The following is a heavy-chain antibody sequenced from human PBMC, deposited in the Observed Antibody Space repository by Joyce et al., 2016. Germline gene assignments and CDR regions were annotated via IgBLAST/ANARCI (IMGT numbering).Heavy chain of an antibody. CDR1: GFTFNTYG. Sequence: QVQLLESGGGVVQPGRSLRLSCAASGFTFNTYGMHWVRQDPGKGVEWVAVMSYDGSNEYYADAVKGRFTISRDNSKNTLYLQMNSLRAEDTAVYYCTKSSRTGYSSGWPDFDYWGQGTLVTVSS. CDR3: TKSSRTGYSSGWPDFDY. CDR2: MSYDGSNE. V-gene: IGHV3-30*18. D-gene: IGHD6-19*01. J-gene: IGHJ4*02.